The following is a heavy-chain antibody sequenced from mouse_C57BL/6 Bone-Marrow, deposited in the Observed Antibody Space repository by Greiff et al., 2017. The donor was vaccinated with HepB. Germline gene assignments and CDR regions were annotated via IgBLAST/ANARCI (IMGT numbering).Heavy chain of an antibody. V-gene: IGHV5-17*01. D-gene: IGHD1-2*01. J-gene: IGHJ4*01. CDR2: ICSGSRTI. Sequence: EVKLMESGGGLVKPGGSLKLSCEASGFAFSGYGMHWVSQAPEKGLEWVAYICSGSRTIYYADTVKGRFTLSRDNAKNTLFLQMTSLRSEDTAMYYCARNHLPGYARDYWGQGTSVTVSS. CDR1: GFAFSGYG. CDR3: ARNHLPGYARDY.